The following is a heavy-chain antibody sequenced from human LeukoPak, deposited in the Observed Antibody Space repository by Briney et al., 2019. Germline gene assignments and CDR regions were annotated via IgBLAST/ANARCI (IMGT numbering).Heavy chain of an antibody. J-gene: IGHJ4*02. CDR2: ISGSGANT. V-gene: IGHV3-23*01. CDR3: AKEVGYDSSGYDDF. D-gene: IGHD3-22*01. Sequence: GGSLRLSCAASGLTFSNYAMSWVRQAPGKGLEWVSAISGSGANTYYADSVKGRFTISRDNSKNTLYLQMNSLRAEDRAIYYCAKEVGYDSSGYDDFWGQGTLVTVSS. CDR1: GLTFSNYA.